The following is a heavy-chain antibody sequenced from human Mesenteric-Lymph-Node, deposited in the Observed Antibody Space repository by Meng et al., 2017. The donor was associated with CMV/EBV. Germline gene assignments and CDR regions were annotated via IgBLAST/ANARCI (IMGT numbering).Heavy chain of an antibody. CDR1: GGSISSNYW. CDR2: IFHEGST. J-gene: IGHJ3*01. CDR3: ARQGAGTTQWTFDV. D-gene: IGHD1-1*01. V-gene: IGHV4-4*02. Sequence: SETLSLTCVVSGGSISSNYWCSWVRQSSGKGLEWIGEIFHEGSTAYNPSLRSRVTISVDKSKNQFSLKLSSVTAADTAVYYCARQGAGTTQWTFDVWGQGTSVTVSS.